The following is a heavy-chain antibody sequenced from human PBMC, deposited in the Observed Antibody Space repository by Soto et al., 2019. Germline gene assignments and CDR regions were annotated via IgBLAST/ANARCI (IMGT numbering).Heavy chain of an antibody. CDR1: GGPLSSGGYY. J-gene: IGHJ4*02. CDR2: IYYSGTT. D-gene: IGHD5-18*01. V-gene: IGHV4-31*03. CDR3: ARDRGGADGYRIFYY. Sequence: ASETLSLTCTVSGGPLSSGGYYWSWIRQEPGKGLEWIGSIYYSGTTYYSPSLRSRVIISVDTSKNQFSLKLSSVTAADTAVYFFARDRGGADGYRIFYYWGQGTLVTVSS.